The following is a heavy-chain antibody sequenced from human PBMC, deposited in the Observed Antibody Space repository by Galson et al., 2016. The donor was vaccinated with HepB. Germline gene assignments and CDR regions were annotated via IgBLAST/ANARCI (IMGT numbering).Heavy chain of an antibody. CDR2: INPSGGNT. J-gene: IGHJ4*02. CDR1: GYTFTSYY. D-gene: IGHD3-10*01. Sequence: SVKVSCKASGYTFTSYYMHWVRQAPGQGLEWMGIINPSGGNTNYAQKFQGRVTMTRDTSTSTVYTELSSLRSEDTAIYYYARDGRGGHYYGSGSYWGQGTLVTVSS. CDR3: ARDGRGGHYYGSGSY. V-gene: IGHV1-46*01.